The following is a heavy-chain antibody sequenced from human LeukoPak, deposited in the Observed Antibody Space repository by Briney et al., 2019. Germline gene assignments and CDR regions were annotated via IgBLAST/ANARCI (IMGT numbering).Heavy chain of an antibody. CDR3: VRDLAGTTPPYFDY. J-gene: IGHJ4*02. Sequence: PSETLSLTCAVYGGSFSNYYWSWIRQPPGKGLEWIGEINHSGSTNYNPSLKCRVTISVDTSKNQFSLKLSSVTAADTAVYYCVRDLAGTTPPYFDYWGQGTLVTVSS. V-gene: IGHV4-34*01. CDR2: INHSGST. CDR1: GGSFSNYY. D-gene: IGHD6-19*01.